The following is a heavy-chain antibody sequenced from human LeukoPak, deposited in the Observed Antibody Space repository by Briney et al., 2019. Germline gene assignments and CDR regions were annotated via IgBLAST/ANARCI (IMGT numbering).Heavy chain of an antibody. CDR1: RFTFSSYA. V-gene: IGHV3-23*01. CDR2: ISGSGGST. J-gene: IGHJ4*02. D-gene: IGHD2-15*01. CDR3: AKEPARLVGPTRAYFVY. Sequence: GGSLRLSCAASRFTFSSYAMSWVRQAPGKGLEWVSVISGSGGSTYYADSVKGRFTISRDNSKNTLYLQMNSLRAEDKAVYYFAKEPARLVGPTRAYFVYWGEEGLVTVSS.